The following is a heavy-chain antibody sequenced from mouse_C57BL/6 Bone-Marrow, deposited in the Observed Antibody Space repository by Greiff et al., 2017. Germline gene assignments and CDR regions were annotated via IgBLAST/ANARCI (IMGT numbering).Heavy chain of an antibody. CDR2: IDPENGDT. V-gene: IGHV14-4*01. J-gene: IGHJ2*01. Sequence: VQLQQSGAELVRPGASVKLSCTASGFNIKDDYMHWVKQRPEQGLEWIGWIDPENGDTEYASKFQGKATITADTSSNTAYLQLSSLTSEDPAVYYCTRRYYGSSFYFDYWGQGTTLTVSS. CDR1: GFNIKDDY. D-gene: IGHD1-1*01. CDR3: TRRYYGSSFYFDY.